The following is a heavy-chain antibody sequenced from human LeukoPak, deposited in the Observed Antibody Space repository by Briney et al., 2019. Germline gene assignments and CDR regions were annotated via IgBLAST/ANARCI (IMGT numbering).Heavy chain of an antibody. Sequence: PSETLSLTCAVYGGSFSGYYWSWIRQPPGKGLEWIGEINHSGSTNYNPSLKSRVTISVGTSKNQFSLKLSSVTAADTAVYYCARMPRYSSSRYDYWGQGTLVTVSS. CDR1: GGSFSGYY. CDR2: INHSGST. V-gene: IGHV4-34*01. J-gene: IGHJ4*02. CDR3: ARMPRYSSSRYDY. D-gene: IGHD6-13*01.